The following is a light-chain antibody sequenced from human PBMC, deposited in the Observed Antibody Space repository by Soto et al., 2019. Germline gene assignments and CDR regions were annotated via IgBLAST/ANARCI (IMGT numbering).Light chain of an antibody. CDR1: QSISSN. CDR3: QHYNSYSEA. Sequence: IVMTQSPATLSVSPGEIATLYFRASQSISSNLAWYQQKPGQAPRLLIYGVSSRATGVPARFSGSGSGTEFTLTINSLLSEDFATYYCQHYNSYSEAFGQGTKVDNK. J-gene: IGKJ1*01. CDR2: GVS. V-gene: IGKV3-15*01.